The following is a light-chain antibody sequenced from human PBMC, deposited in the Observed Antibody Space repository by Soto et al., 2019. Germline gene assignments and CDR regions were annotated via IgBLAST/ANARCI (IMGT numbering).Light chain of an antibody. CDR2: TNN. J-gene: IGLJ6*01. Sequence: ASGSPGLMVNISCSGSSSNIGRDYVYWFQQLPGMAPKLLIYTNNQRPSEVPDRFPGSKSGTPASLAISGLRSEDEAYYCCAVWNATPTGWMFALGTQV. CDR1: SSNIGRDY. CDR3: AVWNATPTGWM. V-gene: IGLV1-47*02.